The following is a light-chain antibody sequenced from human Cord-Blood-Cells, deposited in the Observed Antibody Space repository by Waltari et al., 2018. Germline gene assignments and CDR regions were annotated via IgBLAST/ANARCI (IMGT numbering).Light chain of an antibody. CDR2: DVS. J-gene: IGLJ1*01. V-gene: IGLV2-11*01. Sequence: QSALTQPRSVSGSPGQSVTIPCTGTSSDVGGYNYVSWYQQHPGKAPKLMIYDVSKRPSGVPGRFSGSKSGNTASLTISGLQAEDEADYYCCSYAGSYVFGTGTKVTVL. CDR3: CSYAGSYV. CDR1: SSDVGGYNY.